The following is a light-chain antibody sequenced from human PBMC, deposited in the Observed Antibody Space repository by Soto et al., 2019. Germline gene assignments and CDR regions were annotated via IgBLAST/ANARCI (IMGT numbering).Light chain of an antibody. CDR2: DVS. Sequence: QSVLTQPASVSGSPGQSITISCTGTSSDVGGYNYVSWYQQHPGKAPKLMIYDVSNRPSGVSNRFSGSKSGNTASLTISGFQAEDEADYYCSSYTSSNVVFGGGTKLTVL. J-gene: IGLJ2*01. CDR1: SSDVGGYNY. V-gene: IGLV2-14*01. CDR3: SSYTSSNVV.